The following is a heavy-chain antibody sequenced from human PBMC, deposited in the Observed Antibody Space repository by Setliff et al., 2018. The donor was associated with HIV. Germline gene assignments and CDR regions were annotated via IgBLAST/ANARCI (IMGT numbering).Heavy chain of an antibody. Sequence: SETLSLTCTVSGGSISSYYWAWIRQPPGKGLEWIGSSYYSGSTYYNPSLKSRVTISVDTSKNQFSLKLTSVTAADTAVYYCARDDDKLFDYWGQGALVTVSS. CDR3: ARDDDKLFDY. V-gene: IGHV4-39*02. D-gene: IGHD3-22*01. CDR1: GGSISSYY. CDR2: SYYSGST. J-gene: IGHJ4*02.